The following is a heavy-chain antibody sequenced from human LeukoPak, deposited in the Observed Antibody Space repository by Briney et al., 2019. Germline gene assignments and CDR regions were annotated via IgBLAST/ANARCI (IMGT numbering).Heavy chain of an antibody. D-gene: IGHD1-26*01. J-gene: IGHJ1*01. CDR2: ISYDGSNK. V-gene: IGHV3-30-3*01. CDR1: GFTFSSYA. CDR3: ASQQWELLLYFQH. Sequence: GGSLRLSCAASGFTFSSYAMHWVRQAPGKGLEWVAVISYDGSNKYYADSVKGRFTISRDNSKNTLYLQMNSLRAEDTAVYYCASQQWELLLYFQHWGQGTLVTVSS.